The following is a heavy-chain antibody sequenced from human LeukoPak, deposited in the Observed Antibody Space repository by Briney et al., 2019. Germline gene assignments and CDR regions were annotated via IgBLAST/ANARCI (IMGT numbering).Heavy chain of an antibody. V-gene: IGHV4-4*07. D-gene: IGHD4-11*01. Sequence: PSETLSLTCTVSGGSISSYYWSWIRQPAGKGLEWIGRIYTSGSTNYNPSLKSRVTMSVDTSKNQFSLKLSSVTAADTAVYYCARLAAMTSAYGMDVWGQGTTVTVSS. CDR1: GGSISSYY. J-gene: IGHJ6*02. CDR2: IYTSGST. CDR3: ARLAAMTSAYGMDV.